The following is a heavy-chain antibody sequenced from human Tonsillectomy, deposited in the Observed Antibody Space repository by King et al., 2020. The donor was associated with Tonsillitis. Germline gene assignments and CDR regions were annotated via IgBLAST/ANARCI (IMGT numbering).Heavy chain of an antibody. Sequence: QLVQSGGGVVQPGRSLRLSCAASRFTFRSFAIHWVRQAPGKGLEWVAGISDGGSDKSYADSVKGRFTISRDNSRNTLYLQVNSLRSEDTAVYYCAGEGQATSRNTFDVWGRGTMVSVSS. CDR1: RFTFRSFA. CDR3: AGEGQATSRNTFDV. CDR2: ISDGGSDK. J-gene: IGHJ3*01. D-gene: IGHD4-11*01. V-gene: IGHV3-30-3*01.